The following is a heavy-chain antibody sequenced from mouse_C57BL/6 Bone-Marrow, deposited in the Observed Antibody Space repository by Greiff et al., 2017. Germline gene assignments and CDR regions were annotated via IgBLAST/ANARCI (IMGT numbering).Heavy chain of an antibody. CDR1: GYSITSGYD. Sequence: EVQLVESGPGMVKPSQSLSLTCTVTGYSITSGYDWHWIRHFPGNKLEWMGYISYSGSTNYNPSLKSRISITHDTSKNHFFLKLNSVTTEDTATYYCARAFNHHYAMDYWGQGTSVTVSS. J-gene: IGHJ4*01. V-gene: IGHV3-1*01. CDR2: ISYSGST. CDR3: ARAFNHHYAMDY.